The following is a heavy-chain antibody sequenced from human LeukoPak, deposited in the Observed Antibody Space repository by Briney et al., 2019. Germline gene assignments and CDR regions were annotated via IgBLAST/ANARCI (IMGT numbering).Heavy chain of an antibody. J-gene: IGHJ6*02. CDR3: ARWGYCSGGSCYSYYYYYYGMDV. D-gene: IGHD2-15*01. Sequence: SETLSLTCTVSGGSISSYYWSWIRQPPVKGLEWIGEINHSGSTNYNPSLKSRVTISVDTSKNQFSLKLSSVTAADTAVYYCARWGYCSGGSCYSYYYYYYGMDVWGQGTTVTVSS. CDR2: INHSGST. V-gene: IGHV4-34*01. CDR1: GGSISSYY.